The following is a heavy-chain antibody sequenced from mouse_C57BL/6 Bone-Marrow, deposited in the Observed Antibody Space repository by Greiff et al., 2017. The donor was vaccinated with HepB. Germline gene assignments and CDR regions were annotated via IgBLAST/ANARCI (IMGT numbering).Heavy chain of an antibody. Sequence: QSGPGLVKPSQSLSLTCSVTGYSITSGYYWNWIRQFPGNKLEWMGYISYDGSNNYNPSLKNRISITRDTSKNQFFLKLNSVTTEDTATYYCAREGLGRNWGQGTLVTVSA. D-gene: IGHD4-1*01. V-gene: IGHV3-6*01. CDR3: AREGLGRN. CDR2: ISYDGSN. CDR1: GYSITSGYY. J-gene: IGHJ3*01.